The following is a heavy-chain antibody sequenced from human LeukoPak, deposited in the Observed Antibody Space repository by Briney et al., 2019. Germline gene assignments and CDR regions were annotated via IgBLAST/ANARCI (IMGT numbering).Heavy chain of an antibody. CDR2: INHSGST. Sequence: LGALSLTCAVSGGSFSSYYWSWIRQPPGKGLEWIGEINHSGSTNYNPSLKSRVTISVDTSKNQFSLKLSSVTAADTAVYYCARGGRYFGWLLARDAFDIWGQGTMVTVSS. CDR1: GGSFSSYY. CDR3: ARGGRYFGWLLARDAFDI. V-gene: IGHV4-34*01. J-gene: IGHJ3*02. D-gene: IGHD3-9*01.